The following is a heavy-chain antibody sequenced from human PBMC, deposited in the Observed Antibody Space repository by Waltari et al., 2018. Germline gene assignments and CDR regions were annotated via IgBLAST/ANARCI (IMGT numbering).Heavy chain of an antibody. Sequence: QVQLVQSGAEVKKPGSSVKVSCKDSGGTFRSYAIRWVRQAPGQGLEWLGGIIPSFGTANYAQKFQGRVTITTDESTNTAYMELSSLRSEDTAVYYCARGTVGATNYYYGMDVWGQGTTVTVSS. CDR2: IIPSFGTA. CDR1: GGTFRSYA. J-gene: IGHJ6*02. D-gene: IGHD1-26*01. V-gene: IGHV1-69*05. CDR3: ARGTVGATNYYYGMDV.